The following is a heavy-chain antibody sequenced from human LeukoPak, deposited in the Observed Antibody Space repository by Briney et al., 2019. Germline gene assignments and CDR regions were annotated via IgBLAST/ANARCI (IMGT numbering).Heavy chain of an antibody. CDR3: ARQRPFFSGPYFDY. CDR2: IFPDDSDT. J-gene: IGHJ4*02. CDR1: GSSFTSFW. V-gene: IGHV5-51*01. D-gene: IGHD2-8*02. Sequence: GASLKISCKASGSSFTSFWIGWVRPMPGKGLEWMGIIFPDDSDTRYSPSFQGQVTISADKSISTAYLQWSSLKASDTAMYYCARQRPFFSGPYFDYWSQGTLVTVSS.